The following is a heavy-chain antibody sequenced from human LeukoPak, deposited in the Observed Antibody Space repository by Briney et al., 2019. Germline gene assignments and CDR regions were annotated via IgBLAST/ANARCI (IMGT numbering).Heavy chain of an antibody. CDR1: GFTFSSYG. CDR3: AKDDAWLRFGE. Sequence: GGSLRLSCAASGFTFSSYGMSWVRQAPGKGLEWVSAISGSGGSTYYADSVKGRFTISRDNSKNTLYLQMNSLRAEDTAVYYCAKDDAWLRFGEWSQGTLVAVSS. V-gene: IGHV3-23*01. J-gene: IGHJ4*02. CDR2: ISGSGGST. D-gene: IGHD3-10*01.